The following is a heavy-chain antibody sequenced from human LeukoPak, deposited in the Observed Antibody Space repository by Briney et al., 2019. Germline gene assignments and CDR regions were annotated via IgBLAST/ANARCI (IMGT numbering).Heavy chain of an antibody. V-gene: IGHV1-69*04. Sequence: SVKVSCKASGGTFSSYAISWVRQAPGQGLEWMRRIIPILGIANYAQKFQGRVTITADKSTSTAYMELSSLRSEDTAVYYCARAPRGITIFGVDWGQGTLVTVSS. D-gene: IGHD3-3*01. CDR3: ARAPRGITIFGVD. CDR1: GGTFSSYA. J-gene: IGHJ4*02. CDR2: IIPILGIA.